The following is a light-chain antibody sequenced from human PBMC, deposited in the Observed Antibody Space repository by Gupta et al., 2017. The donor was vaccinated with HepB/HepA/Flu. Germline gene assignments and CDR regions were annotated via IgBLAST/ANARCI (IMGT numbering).Light chain of an antibody. CDR1: QSVSSN. CDR2: GAS. V-gene: IGKV3-15*01. CDR3: QHENNWPPL. J-gene: IGKJ1*01. Sequence: EIVMTQSPSTLSGSPGERATLSCRASQSVSSNLAWYQQKPGQAPRLLIYGASTRANGIPARFSGSGFGTEFTLTISRRQSEDFAVYYCQHENNWPPLFGQGTQVEIK.